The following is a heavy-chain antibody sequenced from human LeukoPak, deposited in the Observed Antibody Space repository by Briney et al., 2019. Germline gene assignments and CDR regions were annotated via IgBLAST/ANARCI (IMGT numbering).Heavy chain of an antibody. Sequence: SETLSLTCTVSGGSISSYYWSWIRQPPGKGLEWIGYIYYSGSTSYNPSLKSRVTISVDTSENQFSLKLSSVTAADTAVYYCAGLLGYCSGGSCYTYYFDYWGQGTLVTVSS. D-gene: IGHD2-15*01. CDR3: AGLLGYCSGGSCYTYYFDY. CDR1: GGSISSYY. V-gene: IGHV4-59*08. CDR2: IYYSGST. J-gene: IGHJ4*02.